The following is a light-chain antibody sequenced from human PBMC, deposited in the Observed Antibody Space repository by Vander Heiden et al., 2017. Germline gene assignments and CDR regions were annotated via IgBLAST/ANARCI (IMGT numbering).Light chain of an antibody. CDR3: HQDGYSPYT. Sequence: EIVLTQSPGALSLSPGDRATLSCRTSQAVGITYLAWYQQKHGQAPRLLIYDTSSRATGIPDRFSGSGSGTDFTLTISRLEPEDFAVYFCHQDGYSPYTFGQGTKLEIK. J-gene: IGKJ2*01. CDR2: DTS. CDR1: QAVGITY. V-gene: IGKV3-20*01.